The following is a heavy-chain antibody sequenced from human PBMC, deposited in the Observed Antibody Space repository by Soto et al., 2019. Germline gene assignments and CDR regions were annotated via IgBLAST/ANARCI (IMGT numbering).Heavy chain of an antibody. J-gene: IGHJ3*02. CDR3: ASDMVREEVTRAFDI. V-gene: IGHV3-33*01. D-gene: IGHD3-10*01. Sequence: QVQLVESGGGVVQPGRSLRLSCAASGFTFSSYGMHWVRQAPGKGLEWVAVIWYDGSNKYYADSVKGRFTISRDNSKNTLYLQMNSLRAEDTAVYYCASDMVREEVTRAFDIWGQGTMVTVSS. CDR2: IWYDGSNK. CDR1: GFTFSSYG.